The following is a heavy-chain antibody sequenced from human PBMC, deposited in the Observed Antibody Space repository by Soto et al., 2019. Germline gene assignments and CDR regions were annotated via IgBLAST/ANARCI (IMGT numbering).Heavy chain of an antibody. D-gene: IGHD6-6*01. CDR3: ARDQGRQLVPHWYFDL. J-gene: IGHJ2*01. V-gene: IGHV3-30-3*01. CDR1: GFTFSSYA. CDR2: ISYDGTNK. Sequence: QVQLVESGGGVVQPGRSLRLSCAASGFTFSSYAIHWVRQAPGKGLEWVALISYDGTNKYYADSVKGRFTISRDDSKNTLYLQMISLRVEDTAMYYCARDQGRQLVPHWYFDLWGRGTLVTVSS.